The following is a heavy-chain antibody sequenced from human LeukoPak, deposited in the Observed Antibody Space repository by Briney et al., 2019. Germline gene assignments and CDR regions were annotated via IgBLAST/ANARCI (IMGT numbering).Heavy chain of an antibody. D-gene: IGHD5-12*01. CDR2: INSDGRTT. CDR3: ARDLQGGYSGYVLGY. Sequence: GGSLRLSCAASGFTFSTYWMYWVRQAPGKGLVWVSRINSDGRTTNYADSVKGRFTISRDNAKNTLYLQMNSLRAEDTAVYYCARDLQGGYSGYVLGYWGQGTLVTVSS. V-gene: IGHV3-74*01. CDR1: GFTFSTYW. J-gene: IGHJ4*02.